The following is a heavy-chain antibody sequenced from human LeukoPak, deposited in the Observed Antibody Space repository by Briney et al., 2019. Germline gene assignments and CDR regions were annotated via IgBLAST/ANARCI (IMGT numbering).Heavy chain of an antibody. Sequence: PGRSLRLSCAVSGFTFDDYAMHWVRHVPGKGLEWGSGINWNSDSIGYADSVKGRFPTSRDNAKNSLYLQMNSLRAEDTAFYYCAINGGGDSGYGNFDYWGQGTLVTVSS. V-gene: IGHV3-9*01. CDR2: INWNSDSI. J-gene: IGHJ4*02. D-gene: IGHD5-12*01. CDR1: GFTFDDYA. CDR3: AINGGGDSGYGNFDY.